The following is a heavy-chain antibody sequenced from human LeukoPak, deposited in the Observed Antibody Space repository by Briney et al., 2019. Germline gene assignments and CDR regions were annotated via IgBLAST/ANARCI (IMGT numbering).Heavy chain of an antibody. Sequence: SETLSLTCTVSGYSISSGYYWGWIRQPPGKGLEWIGSIYHSGSTYYNPSLKSRVTISVDTSKNQFSLKLSSVTAADTAVYYCGRDHIAARPADYWGQGTLVTVSS. J-gene: IGHJ4*02. CDR3: GRDHIAARPADY. CDR1: GYSISSGYY. D-gene: IGHD6-6*01. CDR2: IYHSGST. V-gene: IGHV4-38-2*02.